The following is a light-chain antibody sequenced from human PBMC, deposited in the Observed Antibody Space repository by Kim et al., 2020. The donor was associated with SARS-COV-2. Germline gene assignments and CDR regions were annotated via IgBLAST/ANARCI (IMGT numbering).Light chain of an antibody. J-gene: IGKJ2*01. V-gene: IGKV3-11*01. CDR1: QSVGRY. CDR3: QQRDTWPWT. CDR2: DTS. Sequence: SVSPGEGATLSCRASQSVGRYLAWYLQKPGHVPRLLIYDTSKRATGIPARFSGSGSGTDFTLSISSLEPEDFAVYYCQQRDTWPWTFGQGTKLEI.